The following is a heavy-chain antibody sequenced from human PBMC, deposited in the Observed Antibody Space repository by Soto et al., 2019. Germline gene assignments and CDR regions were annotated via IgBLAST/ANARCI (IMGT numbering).Heavy chain of an antibody. CDR3: MVRTLDYYYYYMDV. J-gene: IGHJ6*03. D-gene: IGHD3-10*01. CDR1: GYTFTSYA. Sequence: ASVKVSCKASGYTFTSYAVHWVRQAPGQRLEWMGWINAGNGNTKYSQKFQGRVTITRDTSASTAYMELSSLRSEDTAVYYCMVRTLDYYYYYMDVWGKGTTVTVSS. V-gene: IGHV1-3*01. CDR2: INAGNGNT.